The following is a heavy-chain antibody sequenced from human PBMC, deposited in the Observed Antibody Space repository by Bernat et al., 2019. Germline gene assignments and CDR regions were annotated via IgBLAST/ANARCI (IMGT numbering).Heavy chain of an antibody. CDR1: GYSFTSYW. J-gene: IGHJ4*02. Sequence: EVQLVQSGAEVKKPGESLRISCKGSGYSFTSYWISWVRQMPGKGLEWMGRIDPSDSYTNYSPSFQGHVTISAGKSISTAYLQWSSLKASDTAMYYCARDYIWGSYRSRFDYWGQGTLVTVSS. CDR2: IDPSDSYT. D-gene: IGHD3-16*02. CDR3: ARDYIWGSYRSRFDY. V-gene: IGHV5-10-1*01.